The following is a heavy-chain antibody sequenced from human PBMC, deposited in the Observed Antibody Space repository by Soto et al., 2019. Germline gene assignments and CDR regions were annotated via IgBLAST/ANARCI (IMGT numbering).Heavy chain of an antibody. Sequence: QVQLVQSGPEVKKPGASVKVSCQASGYTFSNFGLSWVRQAPGQGLEWMGWIGVSNGLTNYARKXXXXXXXSTDRSTTTAXXXXXXXXXXXXXXXXXAXSDP. CDR1: GYTFSNFG. CDR2: IGVSNGLT. V-gene: IGHV1-18*01. CDR3: AXSDP. J-gene: IGHJ5*02.